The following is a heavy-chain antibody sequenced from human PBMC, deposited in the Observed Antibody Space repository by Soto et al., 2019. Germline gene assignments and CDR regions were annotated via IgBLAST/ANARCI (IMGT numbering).Heavy chain of an antibody. CDR3: ASAPVIGSYYGYYYYGMDV. CDR1: GFTFRSYA. Sequence: GGFLRLSFAAPGFTFRSYAMHWVRQAPGKGLEWVAVISYDGSNKYYADSVKGRFTISRDNSKNTLYLQMNSLGAEDTAVYYCASAPVIGSYYGYYYYGMDVWGQGTTVTVSS. D-gene: IGHD1-26*01. V-gene: IGHV3-30-3*01. J-gene: IGHJ6*02. CDR2: ISYDGSNK.